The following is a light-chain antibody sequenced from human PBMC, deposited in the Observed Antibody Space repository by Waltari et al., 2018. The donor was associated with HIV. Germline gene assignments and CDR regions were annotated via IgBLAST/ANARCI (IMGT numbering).Light chain of an antibody. V-gene: IGLV1-47*01. J-gene: IGLJ1*01. CDR2: QTD. CDR1: TATNIASDD. CDR3: AAWDDSLSGYV. Sequence: QSVLSQPPSASGTPGQRLTISCSARTATNIASDDVRWFRQVPGAAPRLLMYQTDQRPSWVTDRFSGSKSGTSASLVISGLRSEDEAHYYCAAWDDSLSGYVFGTGTKVIVL.